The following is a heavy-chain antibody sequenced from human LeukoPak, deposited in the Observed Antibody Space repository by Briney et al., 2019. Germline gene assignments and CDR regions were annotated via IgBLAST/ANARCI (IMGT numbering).Heavy chain of an antibody. CDR1: GFTFSSYG. V-gene: IGHV3-23*01. Sequence: GGSLRLSCAASGFTFSSYGMSWVRQAPGKGLEWVSTIGGGGGSTYHADSVKGRFTISRDDSKNTLYLQMNSLRAEDTAVYYCAKDLTLAWFDPWGQGTLVTVSS. D-gene: IGHD2-15*01. CDR2: IGGGGGST. J-gene: IGHJ5*02. CDR3: AKDLTLAWFDP.